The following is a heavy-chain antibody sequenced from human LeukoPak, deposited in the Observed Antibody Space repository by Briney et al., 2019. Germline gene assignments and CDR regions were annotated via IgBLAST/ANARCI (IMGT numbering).Heavy chain of an antibody. D-gene: IGHD5-18*01. CDR3: ARMYTAMVTVIDY. CDR2: IYYSAST. Sequence: SETLSLTCTVSVRSIISYYWRWIRRSRGWGLEWIGYIYYSASTNYNSSLKSRVTISVDTSKNQFSLKLSSVTAADTAVYYCARMYTAMVTVIDYWGQGTLVTVSS. CDR1: VRSIISYY. J-gene: IGHJ4*02. V-gene: IGHV4-59*01.